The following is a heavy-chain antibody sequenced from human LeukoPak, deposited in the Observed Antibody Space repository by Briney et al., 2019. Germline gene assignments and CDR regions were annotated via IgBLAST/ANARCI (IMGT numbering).Heavy chain of an antibody. V-gene: IGHV1-46*01. J-gene: IGHJ4*02. Sequence: ASVKVSCKASGYTFTSYYMHWVRQAPGQGLEWMGIINPSGGSTSYAQKFQGRVTMTRDMTTSTVYMELSSLRSEDTAVYYCARERESSIALDYWGQGTLVTVSS. CDR3: ARERESSIALDY. CDR2: INPSGGST. D-gene: IGHD6-6*01. CDR1: GYTFTSYY.